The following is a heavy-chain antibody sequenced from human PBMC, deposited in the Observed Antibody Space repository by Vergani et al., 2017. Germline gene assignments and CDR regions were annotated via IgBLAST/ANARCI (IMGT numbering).Heavy chain of an antibody. J-gene: IGHJ6*03. CDR1: GGSFTSYH. CDR3: ARVNTETNGHLYYYYYMDV. V-gene: IGHV4-34*01. Sequence: QVQLQQWGGGLLKPSETLSLTCVVNGGSFTSYHWTWIRQSPGEGLEWVVDIDHTGRPDYNPSLKSRLTMSADKSRNKFSLTRNSVTATDTAIYFCARVNTETNGHLYYYYYMDVWGQGTAVTVS. D-gene: IGHD4-11*01. CDR2: IDHTGRP.